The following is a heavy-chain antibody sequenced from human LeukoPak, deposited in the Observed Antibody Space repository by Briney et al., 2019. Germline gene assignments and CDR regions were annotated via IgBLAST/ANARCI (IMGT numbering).Heavy chain of an antibody. CDR1: GYAFSSYW. CDR2: IKQDGSEK. V-gene: IGHV3-7*03. J-gene: IGHJ4*02. Sequence: PGGSLRLSCAASGYAFSSYWMTWARLTPGKGLEWVANIKQDGSEKYYLDSVKGRFTISRDNARTSLYLQLNSLRAEDTAVYYCAKDVRDIVVLIDTYMYWGQGTLVTVSS. CDR3: AKDVRDIVVLIDTYMY. D-gene: IGHD2-21*01.